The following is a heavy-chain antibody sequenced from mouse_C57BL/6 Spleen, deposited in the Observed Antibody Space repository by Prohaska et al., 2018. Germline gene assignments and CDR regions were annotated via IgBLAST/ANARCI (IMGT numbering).Heavy chain of an antibody. Sequence: QVQLQQPGTELVKPGASVKLSCKASGYTFTSYWMHWVKQRPGQGLEWIGNINPSNGGTIYNQKFKGKATLTVDKSSSTAYMELRSLTSEDTAVYYCARGFYYYGALKDYAMDYWGQGTSVTVPS. CDR1: GYTFTSYW. CDR3: ARGFYYYGALKDYAMDY. CDR2: INPSNGGT. V-gene: IGHV1-53*01. J-gene: IGHJ4*01. D-gene: IGHD1-1*01.